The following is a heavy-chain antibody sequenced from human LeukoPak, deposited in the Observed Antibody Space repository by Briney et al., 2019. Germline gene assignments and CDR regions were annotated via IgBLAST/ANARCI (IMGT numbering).Heavy chain of an antibody. V-gene: IGHV4-34*01. Sequence: PSETLSLTCAVYGGSFSGYYWSWIRQPPGKGLEWIGEINHSGSTNYNPSLKSRVTISVDTSKNQFSLKLSSVTAADTAVYYCARLVGRGYYDFWSGHRWFDPWGQGTLVTVSS. CDR3: ARLVGRGYYDFWSGHRWFDP. D-gene: IGHD3-3*01. CDR2: INHSGST. CDR1: GGSFSGYY. J-gene: IGHJ5*02.